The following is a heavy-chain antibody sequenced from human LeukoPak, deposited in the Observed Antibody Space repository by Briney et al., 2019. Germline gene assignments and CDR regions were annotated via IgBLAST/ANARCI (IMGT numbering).Heavy chain of an antibody. CDR1: GFTCSSYA. Sequence: GGSLRLSCAASGFTCSSYAMHWVRQAPGKGLEWVAVISYDGSNKYYADSVKGRFTISRGNSKNTLYLQMNSLRAEDTAVYYCARDRYDSSGYYYETGFDYYFDYWGQGTLVTVSS. V-gene: IGHV3-30-3*01. J-gene: IGHJ4*02. CDR2: ISYDGSNK. D-gene: IGHD3-22*01. CDR3: ARDRYDSSGYYYETGFDYYFDY.